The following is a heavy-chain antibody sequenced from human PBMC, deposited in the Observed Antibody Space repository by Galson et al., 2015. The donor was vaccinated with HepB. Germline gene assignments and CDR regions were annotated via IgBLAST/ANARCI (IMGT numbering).Heavy chain of an antibody. D-gene: IGHD6-13*01. V-gene: IGHV3-9*01. J-gene: IGHJ6*02. CDR1: GFTFDDYA. Sequence: SLRLSCAASGFTFDDYAMHWVRQAPGKGLEWVSGVSWNSGSIGYADSAKGRFTISRDNAKNSLYLQMNSLRAEDTALYYCASLLGLMAAAGTTGLFRYYYGMDVWGQGTTVTVSS. CDR3: ASLLGLMAAAGTTGLFRYYYGMDV. CDR2: VSWNSGSI.